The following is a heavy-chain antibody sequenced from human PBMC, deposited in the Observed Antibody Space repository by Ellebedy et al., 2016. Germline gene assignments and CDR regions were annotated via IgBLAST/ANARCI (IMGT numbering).Heavy chain of an antibody. J-gene: IGHJ4*02. D-gene: IGHD3-10*01. CDR1: GFTFINYA. Sequence: GESLKISXAASGFTFINYAMAWVRQAPGRGLEWVSAITASGSKTHYADSVKGRFTISRDSSKDTLYLQMNSLRAEDTAMYYCAKLQHLLWFGEPDFDYWGQGTLVTVSS. CDR2: ITASGSKT. CDR3: AKLQHLLWFGEPDFDY. V-gene: IGHV3-23*01.